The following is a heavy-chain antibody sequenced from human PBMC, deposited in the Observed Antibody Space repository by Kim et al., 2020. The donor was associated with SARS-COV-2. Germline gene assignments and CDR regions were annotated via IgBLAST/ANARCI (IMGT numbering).Heavy chain of an antibody. D-gene: IGHD1-1*01. J-gene: IGHJ5*02. CDR3: GRHMGLRTTDNRFDP. CDR1: GVSIGKTSHY. V-gene: IGHV4-39*01. Sequence: SETLSLTCTVSGVSIGKTSHYWGWVRQPPGKGREWIVRIYYSGSTYLSPSLESRVNLSVDTSKNQFSLNVKSVPAADTAVYYCGRHMGLRTTDNRFDPWGLGTLVTVSS. CDR2: IYYSGST.